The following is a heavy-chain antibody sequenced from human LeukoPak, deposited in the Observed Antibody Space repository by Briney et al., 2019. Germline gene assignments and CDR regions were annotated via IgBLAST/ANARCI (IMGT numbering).Heavy chain of an antibody. Sequence: SETLPLTCTVSGGSISSGDYYWSWIRQPPGKGLEWIGYIYYSGSTYYNPSLKSRVTISVDTSKNQFSLKLSSVTAADTAVYYCARGRLPKVTGWYFDLWGRGTLVTVSS. CDR2: IYYSGST. CDR3: ARGRLPKVTGWYFDL. CDR1: GGSISSGDYY. J-gene: IGHJ2*01. V-gene: IGHV4-30-4*01. D-gene: IGHD6-25*01.